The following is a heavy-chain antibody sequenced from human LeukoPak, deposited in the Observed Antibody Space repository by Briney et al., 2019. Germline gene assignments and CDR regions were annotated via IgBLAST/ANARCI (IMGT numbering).Heavy chain of an antibody. V-gene: IGHV4-39*01. J-gene: IGHJ5*02. CDR3: ARHGGYCSGTSCYGVWFDP. Sequence: PSETLSLTCTVSGGSISSSSFYWGWIRQPPGKGLEWIGSMYYSGVTYYNPSLKSRVTISADTSKTQFSLKLSSVTAADTAVYYCARHGGYCSGTSCYGVWFDPWGQGTLVTVSS. CDR1: GGSISSSSFY. CDR2: MYYSGVT. D-gene: IGHD2-2*01.